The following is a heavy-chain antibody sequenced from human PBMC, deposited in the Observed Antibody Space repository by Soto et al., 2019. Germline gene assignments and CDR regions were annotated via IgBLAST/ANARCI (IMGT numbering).Heavy chain of an antibody. CDR1: GSSFPNYP. V-gene: IGHV3-30-3*01. CDR3: VRGGYSSCWERLDP. CDR2: ISHDGVTK. D-gene: IGHD4-4*01. Sequence: PGGSLRLSCAASGSSFPNYPMHWVRQTPDKGLEWLAVISHDGVTKNSADSVKGRFSISRDNSRHRLSLEMNSLRSEDTAMYYCVRGGYSSCWERLDPWGQGTQVTVSS. J-gene: IGHJ5*02.